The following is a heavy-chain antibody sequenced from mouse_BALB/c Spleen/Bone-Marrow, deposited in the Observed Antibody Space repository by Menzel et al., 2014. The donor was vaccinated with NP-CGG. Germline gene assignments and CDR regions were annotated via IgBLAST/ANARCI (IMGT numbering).Heavy chain of an antibody. J-gene: IGHJ3*01. CDR2: IDPANGNT. CDR3: AAYYRYLAWFAY. CDR1: GFNIKDTH. D-gene: IGHD2-14*01. Sequence: VQLQQSGAELVKPGASVKLSCTASGFNIKDTHMHWVKQRPEQGLEWIGRIDPANGNTKYDPKFQGKATITADTSSNPAYLQLSSLTSEDTAVYYCAAYYRYLAWFAYWGQGTLVTVSA. V-gene: IGHV14-3*02.